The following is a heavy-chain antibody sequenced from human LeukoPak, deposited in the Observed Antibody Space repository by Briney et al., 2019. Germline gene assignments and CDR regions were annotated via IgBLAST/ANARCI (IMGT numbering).Heavy chain of an antibody. CDR3: ARTTFRYYYMDV. V-gene: IGHV4-34*01. CDR1: GGSLSGYY. J-gene: IGHJ6*03. CDR2: INHSGST. Sequence: SETLSLTCAVYGGSLSGYYWSWIRQPPGKGLEWIGEINHSGSTNYNPSLKSRVTISVDTSKNQLSLKLSSVTAADTAVYYCARTTFRYYYMDVWGKGTTVTVSS. D-gene: IGHD1-1*01.